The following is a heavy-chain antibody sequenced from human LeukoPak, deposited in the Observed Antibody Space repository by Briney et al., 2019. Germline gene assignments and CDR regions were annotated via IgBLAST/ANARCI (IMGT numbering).Heavy chain of an antibody. CDR1: GYTFTSYY. V-gene: IGHV1-46*01. Sequence: GASVKVSCKASGYTFTSYYMHWVRQAPGQGLEWMGIISPSGGSTSYAQKFQGRVTMTRDMSTSTVYMELSSLRSEDTAVYYCARRLGLRWDLQAFDIWGQGTMVTVSS. CDR3: ARRLGLRWDLQAFDI. D-gene: IGHD4-23*01. J-gene: IGHJ3*02. CDR2: ISPSGGST.